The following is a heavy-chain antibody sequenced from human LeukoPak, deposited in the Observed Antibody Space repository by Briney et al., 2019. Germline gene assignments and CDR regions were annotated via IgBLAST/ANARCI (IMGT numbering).Heavy chain of an antibody. V-gene: IGHV3-23*01. CDR3: SRWQVYHYFDY. D-gene: IGHD6-19*01. CDR1: GFTFTNYA. Sequence: GGSLRLSCAASGFTFTNYAMSLVRQAPGKGLEWVSSISASGVSTYYADSVKGRFTISRDNSKNTQYLQMNTLRAEDTAVYYCSRWQVYHYFDYWGQGTLVTVSS. J-gene: IGHJ4*02. CDR2: ISASGVST.